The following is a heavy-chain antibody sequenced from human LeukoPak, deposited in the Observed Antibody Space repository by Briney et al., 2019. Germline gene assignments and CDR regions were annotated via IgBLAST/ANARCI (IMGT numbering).Heavy chain of an antibody. CDR1: GGSVSSTTYY. Sequence: KPSETLSLTCTVAGGSVSSTTYYWGWIRQPPLNGLEWIAIIKYSGSTYYNPSLKSRVTISVDTSENKFSLKLSSVTAADTAVYYCARYVVYGSGKYYFDYWGQGTLVTVSS. CDR2: IKYSGST. J-gene: IGHJ4*02. V-gene: IGHV4-39*01. CDR3: ARYVVYGSGKYYFDY. D-gene: IGHD3-10*01.